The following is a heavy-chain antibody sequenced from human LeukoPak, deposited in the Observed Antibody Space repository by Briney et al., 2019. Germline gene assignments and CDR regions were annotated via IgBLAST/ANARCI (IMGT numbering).Heavy chain of an antibody. CDR3: ARALANYYDKYCDS. V-gene: IGHV6-1*01. CDR2: TYYRSKWYN. J-gene: IGHJ4*02. CDR1: GDSVSSNTAT. Sequence: SQTLSLTCAISGDSVSSNTATWNWIGQSPSRGLEWLGRTYYRSKWYNEYAVSVESRMTINADTSKNQFSLKLNSVTAADTAVYYCARALANYYDKYCDSWGQGTLVTVSS. D-gene: IGHD3-22*01.